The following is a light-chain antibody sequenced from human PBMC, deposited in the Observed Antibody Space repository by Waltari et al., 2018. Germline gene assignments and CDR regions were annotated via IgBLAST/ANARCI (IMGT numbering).Light chain of an antibody. J-gene: IGLJ3*02. Sequence: SYELTQPPSVSVSSGQTAIITCSGDKLGDKYVCWYQQKPGQSPVLIIYEDTMRPSGIPERCAGSNSGNTATLTISGTQTLEEADYYCQVWDGITSTGVFGGGTRLTVL. CDR3: QVWDGITSTGV. CDR2: EDT. V-gene: IGLV3-1*01. CDR1: KLGDKY.